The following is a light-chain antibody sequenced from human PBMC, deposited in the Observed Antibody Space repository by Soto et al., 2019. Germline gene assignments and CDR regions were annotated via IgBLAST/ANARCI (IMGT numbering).Light chain of an antibody. J-gene: IGLJ3*02. CDR1: TSNIAINY. Sequence: QSVLTQPPSVSAPPGQKVTISCSGSTSNIAINYVSWYQKVPGTAPTLLIYDNDKRPSGIPDRFSASKSGTAATLDISGLQTGDEADYDCATWDISLTAVLFGGGTKLTVL. V-gene: IGLV1-51*01. CDR3: ATWDISLTAVL. CDR2: DND.